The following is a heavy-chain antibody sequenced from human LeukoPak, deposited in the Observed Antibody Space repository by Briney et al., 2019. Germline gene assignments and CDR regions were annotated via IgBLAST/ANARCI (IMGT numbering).Heavy chain of an antibody. CDR3: AREAGDVIEGGNDY. Sequence: GGSLRLSCAASGFTLSRYAMHWVRQAPGKGLEWVAVISYDGSNKYYADSVKGRFTISRDNSKNTLYLQMNSLRAEDTAVYYCAREAGDVIEGGNDYWGQGTLVTVSS. V-gene: IGHV3-30-3*01. J-gene: IGHJ4*02. CDR1: GFTLSRYA. D-gene: IGHD3-16*01. CDR2: ISYDGSNK.